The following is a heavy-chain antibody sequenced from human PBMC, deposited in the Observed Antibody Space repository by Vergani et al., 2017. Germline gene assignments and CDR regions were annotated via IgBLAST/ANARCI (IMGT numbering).Heavy chain of an antibody. CDR3: ARDHRDYNNYPGTFDI. CDR1: GFSFSDHY. CDR2: ISNSGNTI. V-gene: IGHV3-11*01. D-gene: IGHD5-24*01. J-gene: IGHJ3*02. Sequence: VQLLESGGGLVQPGESLRLSCAASGFSFSDHYMTWIRQAPGKGLEWVSYISNSGNTIEYADSVKGRFSISRDNAKSSLFLQMDSLRAEDTAVYYCARDHRDYNNYPGTFDIWGQGSMVTVSS.